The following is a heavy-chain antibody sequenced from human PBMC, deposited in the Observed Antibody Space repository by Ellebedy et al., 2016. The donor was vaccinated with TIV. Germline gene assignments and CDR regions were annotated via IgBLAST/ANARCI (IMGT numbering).Heavy chain of an antibody. Sequence: GGSLRLXXAASGFTFSSYAMHWVRQAPGKGLEWVAVISYDGSNKYYADSVKGRFTISRDNSKNTLYLQMNSLRAEDTAVYYCARDGKDSSWYVGGDYWGQGTLVTVSS. V-gene: IGHV3-30-3*01. CDR2: ISYDGSNK. CDR3: ARDGKDSSWYVGGDY. CDR1: GFTFSSYA. D-gene: IGHD6-13*01. J-gene: IGHJ4*02.